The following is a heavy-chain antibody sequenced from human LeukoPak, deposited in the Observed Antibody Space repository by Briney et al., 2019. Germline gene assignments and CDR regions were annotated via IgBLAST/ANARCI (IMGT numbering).Heavy chain of an antibody. CDR2: VYPDGST. Sequence: PSETLSLTCTVSGGSISSTDYYWSWIRQPAGKGLEWIGRVYPDGSTNYNPSFKSRVTILVDKSKNQFSLKLSSVTAADTAVYYCAREGRYRTPFDYWGQGTLVTVSS. D-gene: IGHD1-14*01. V-gene: IGHV4-61*02. CDR1: GGSISSTDYY. J-gene: IGHJ4*02. CDR3: AREGRYRTPFDY.